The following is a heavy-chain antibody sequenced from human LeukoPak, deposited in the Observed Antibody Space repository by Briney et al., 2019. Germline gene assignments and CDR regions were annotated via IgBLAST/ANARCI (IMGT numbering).Heavy chain of an antibody. CDR1: GYTFTSYG. CDR3: AEWGSYGPTGDGY. D-gene: IGHD1-26*01. V-gene: IGHV1-69*04. CDR2: IIPILGIA. J-gene: IGHJ4*02. Sequence: SVKVSCKASGYTFTSYGISWVRQAPGQGLEWMGRIIPILGIANYAQKFQGRVTITADKSTSTAYMELSSLRSEDTAVYYCAEWGSYGPTGDGYWGQGTLVTVSS.